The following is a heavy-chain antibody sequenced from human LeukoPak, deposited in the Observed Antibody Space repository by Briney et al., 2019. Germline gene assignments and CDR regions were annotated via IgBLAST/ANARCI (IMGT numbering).Heavy chain of an antibody. CDR2: IDPNSGGT. Sequence: ASVKVSCKASGYTFTGCYIHWIRQAPGQGLEWMGWIDPNSGGTNYAPKFQGRVTMTRDTYISTAYLELSRLRANDTAMYFCARGSDFWSGKPLYFFDHWGQGTLVPVSS. D-gene: IGHD3-3*01. CDR3: ARGSDFWSGKPLYFFDH. CDR1: GYTFTGCY. J-gene: IGHJ4*02. V-gene: IGHV1-2*02.